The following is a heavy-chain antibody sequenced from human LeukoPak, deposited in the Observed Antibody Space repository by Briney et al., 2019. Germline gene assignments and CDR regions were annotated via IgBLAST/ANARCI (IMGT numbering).Heavy chain of an antibody. J-gene: IGHJ6*03. CDR1: GFTFSSYW. D-gene: IGHD4-17*01. CDR3: ARESRYGDYPLYYYMDV. CDR2: IKQDGSEK. V-gene: IGHV3-7*03. Sequence: GGSLRLSCAASGFTFSSYWMCWVRQAPGKGLEWVANIKQDGSEKYYVDSVKGRFTISRDNAKNSLYLQMNSLRAEDTAVYHCARESRYGDYPLYYYMDVWGKGTTVTVSS.